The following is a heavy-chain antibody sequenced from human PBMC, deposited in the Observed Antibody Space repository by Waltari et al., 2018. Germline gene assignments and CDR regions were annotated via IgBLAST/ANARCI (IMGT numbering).Heavy chain of an antibody. CDR3: ARDPAYCGGDCYRYYFDY. CDR1: GGTFSSYA. D-gene: IGHD2-21*02. V-gene: IGHV1-69*01. CDR2: IIPIFGTA. J-gene: IGHJ4*02. Sequence: QVQLVQSGAEVKKPGSSVKVSCKASGGTFSSYAIRWVRQAPGQGLEWMGGIIPIFGTANYAQKFQGRVTITADESTSTAYMELSSLRSEDTAVYYCARDPAYCGGDCYRYYFDYWGQGTLVTVSS.